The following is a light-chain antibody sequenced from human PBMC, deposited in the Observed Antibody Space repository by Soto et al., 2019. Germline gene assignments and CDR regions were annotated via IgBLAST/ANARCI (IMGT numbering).Light chain of an antibody. CDR3: QQYYSYPT. J-gene: IGKJ1*01. CDR1: QSISSY. CDR2: AAS. Sequence: DIQMTQSPSCLSASVGDRVTITCRASQSISSYLNWYQQKPGKAPKLLIYAASTLQSGVPSRFSGNGSGTDFTLTISCLQSEDFATYYCQQYYSYPTFGQGTKVDIK. V-gene: IGKV1-39*01.